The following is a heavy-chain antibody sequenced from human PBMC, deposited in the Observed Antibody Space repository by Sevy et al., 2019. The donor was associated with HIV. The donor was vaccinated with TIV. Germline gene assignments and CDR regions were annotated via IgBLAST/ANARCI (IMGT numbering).Heavy chain of an antibody. V-gene: IGHV4-4*02. D-gene: IGHD3-22*01. J-gene: IGHJ4*02. Sequence: SETLSLTCAVSGGSISSSNWWCWVRQPPGKGLELIGEIYHSESTNYNPYLKSRVTISVDKSKNQFSLKLSSVTDADTAVYYCARDRYYDSSGYDSDWGQGTLVTVSS. CDR1: GGSISSSNW. CDR2: IYHSEST. CDR3: ARDRYYDSSGYDSD.